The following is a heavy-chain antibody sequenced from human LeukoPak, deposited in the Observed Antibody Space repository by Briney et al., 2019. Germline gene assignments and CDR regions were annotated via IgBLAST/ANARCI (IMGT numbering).Heavy chain of an antibody. CDR3: AKSPYFYNSGRSVDV. D-gene: IGHD3-10*01. V-gene: IGHV3-30*02. Sequence: PGGSLRLSCAASGFTFSSYGMHWVRQAPGKGLEWVAFIRYDGSNKYYADSVKGRFTISRDSAKNMLFLQMNRLRAEDTAVYYCAKSPYFYNSGRSVDVWGKGTTVTVSS. CDR2: IRYDGSNK. J-gene: IGHJ6*04. CDR1: GFTFSSYG.